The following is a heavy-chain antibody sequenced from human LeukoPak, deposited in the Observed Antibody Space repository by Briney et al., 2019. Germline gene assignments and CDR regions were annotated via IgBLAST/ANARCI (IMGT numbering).Heavy chain of an antibody. V-gene: IGHV3-64D*09. D-gene: IGHD2-15*01. J-gene: IGHJ6*02. CDR3: VRGYSFGPYGMDV. CDR2: ISDGGGST. Sequence: QPGGSLTLSCSASGFPFSSYAMHWVRQAPGKGLEYVSAISDGGGSTYYADSVKGRFTISRDNSKNTLYLQMSSLRAEDTAVYFCVRGYSFGPYGMDVCSQGTTVTVSS. CDR1: GFPFSSYA.